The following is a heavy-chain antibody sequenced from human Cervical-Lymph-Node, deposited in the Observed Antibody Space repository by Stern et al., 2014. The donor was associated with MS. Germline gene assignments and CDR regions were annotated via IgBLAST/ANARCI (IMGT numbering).Heavy chain of an antibody. Sequence: QVQLVQSGAEVKKPGASVKVSCKASGYTFTDYWIHWVRQAPGQGLEWMAGINPKTAGTRYAQKIQGRVILTRDTSISTAYMEVNRLISDDSAVYYCARVLSYSDNTGYYYFDKWGPGTLVTVSS. J-gene: IGHJ4*02. CDR3: ARVLSYSDNTGYYYFDK. V-gene: IGHV1-2*02. CDR1: GYTFTDYW. D-gene: IGHD3-22*01. CDR2: INPKTAGT.